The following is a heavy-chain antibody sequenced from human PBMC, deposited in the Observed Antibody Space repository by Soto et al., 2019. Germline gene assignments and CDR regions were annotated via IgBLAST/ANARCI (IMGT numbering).Heavy chain of an antibody. J-gene: IGHJ6*03. CDR2: INSEGSST. Sequence: EVQLEESGGGLVQPGGSLRLSCVASGFTFSSNWVHWVRQAPGKGLVWVARINSEGSSTTYADSVKGRFTISRDNAKKMLLQQKNSLGDEATAVYSCGRSPYYYYYYYMDVWGKGTTVTVSS. CDR1: GFTFSSNW. CDR3: GRSPYYYYYYYMDV. V-gene: IGHV3-74*01.